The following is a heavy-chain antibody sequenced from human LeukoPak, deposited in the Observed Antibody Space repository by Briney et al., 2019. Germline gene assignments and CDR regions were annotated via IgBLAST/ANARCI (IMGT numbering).Heavy chain of an antibody. CDR2: FSGSGGST. Sequence: PGGSLRLSCAASGFIFSNYAMSWVRQAPGKGLQWVSAFSGSGGSTYYADSVKGRFTISRDISKNTLYLQMNSLRAEDTAVYFCAKGGDRGNYYFDSWGQGTLVSVSS. CDR3: AKGGDRGNYYFDS. J-gene: IGHJ4*02. V-gene: IGHV3-23*01. D-gene: IGHD3-10*01. CDR1: GFIFSNYA.